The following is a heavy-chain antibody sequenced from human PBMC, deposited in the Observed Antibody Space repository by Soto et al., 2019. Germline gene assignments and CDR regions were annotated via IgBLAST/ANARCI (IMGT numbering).Heavy chain of an antibody. CDR3: AGGDYYHSSGYYFYYYTMDV. CDR1: GGSLSSSSYY. CDR2: VYYGGST. J-gene: IGHJ6*02. V-gene: IGHV4-39*01. Sequence: PSETLSLTCPVSGGSLSSSSYYWGWIRQPPGKGLEWIGNVYYGGSTYYNPSLKSRVTISVETSKSQFSLKLSSVTAADTAVYYCAGGDYYHSSGYYFYYYTMDVWGQGTTVTVSS. D-gene: IGHD3-22*01.